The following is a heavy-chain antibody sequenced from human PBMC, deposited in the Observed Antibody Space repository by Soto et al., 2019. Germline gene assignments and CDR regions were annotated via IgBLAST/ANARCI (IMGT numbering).Heavy chain of an antibody. CDR1: GYTFTSYD. V-gene: IGHV1-18*01. CDR2: INTYNGNT. Sequence: ASVKVSCKASGYTFTSYDINWVRPAPGQGLEWMGWINTYNGNTNHAQKLQGRVTMTTDTSTSTAYMELRSLRSDDTAVYYCARGVGSGTYYNQYNWFDPWGQGTLVTVSS. CDR3: ARGVGSGTYYNQYNWFDP. D-gene: IGHD3-10*01. J-gene: IGHJ5*02.